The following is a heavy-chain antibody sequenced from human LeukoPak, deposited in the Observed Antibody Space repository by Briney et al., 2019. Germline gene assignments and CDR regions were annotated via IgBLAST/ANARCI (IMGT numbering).Heavy chain of an antibody. V-gene: IGHV6-1*01. J-gene: IGHJ4*02. Sequence: SQTLSLTCAISGDSVSTNSAAWDWIRQSPSRGLEWLGSTYYRSKWYNDYAVSVKSRIAINPDTSKNHFSLQLNSVTPEDTAVYYCARGRYNWNDGFFDYWGQGTLVTVSS. CDR2: TYYRSKWYN. CDR1: GDSVSTNSAA. D-gene: IGHD1-20*01. CDR3: ARGRYNWNDGFFDY.